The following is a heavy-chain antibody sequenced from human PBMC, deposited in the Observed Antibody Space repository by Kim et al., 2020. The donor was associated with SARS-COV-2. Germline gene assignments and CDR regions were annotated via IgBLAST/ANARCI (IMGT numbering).Heavy chain of an antibody. V-gene: IGHV1-3*01. CDR1: GYTFTSYA. D-gene: IGHD5-18*01. Sequence: ASVKVSCKASGYTFTSYAMHWVRQAPGQRLEWMGWINAGNGNTKYSQKFQGRVTITRDTSASTAYMELSSLRSEDTAVYYCARGREWIQLWANFDYWGQGTLVTVSS. CDR2: INAGNGNT. J-gene: IGHJ4*02. CDR3: ARGREWIQLWANFDY.